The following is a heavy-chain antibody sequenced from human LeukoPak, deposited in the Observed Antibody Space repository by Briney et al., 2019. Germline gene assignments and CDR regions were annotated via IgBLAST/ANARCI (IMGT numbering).Heavy chain of an antibody. CDR2: ISGSGGST. V-gene: IGHV3-23*01. Sequence: GGSLRLSCAASGFTFSSYAMSWVRQAPGKGLEWVSAISGSGGSTYYADSVKGRFTISRDNSKNTLYLQMNSLRAEDTAVYYCAKEGDYDILTGYYGLDYWGQGTLVTVSS. J-gene: IGHJ4*02. CDR1: GFTFSSYA. CDR3: AKEGDYDILTGYYGLDY. D-gene: IGHD3-9*01.